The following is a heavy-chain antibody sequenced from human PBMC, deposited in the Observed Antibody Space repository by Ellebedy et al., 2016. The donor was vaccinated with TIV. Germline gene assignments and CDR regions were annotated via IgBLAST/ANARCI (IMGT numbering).Heavy chain of an antibody. Sequence: ASVKVSXXPSGYTFTSFAINWVRQAPGQGLEWVGWITVHNGNATYAQKLQDRVVMTTDTSTCTAYMELRSLRSGDTAVYYCMRGLGLAPPFTDYWGQGTLVTVSA. CDR1: GYTFTSFA. CDR3: MRGLGLAPPFTDY. CDR2: ITVHNGNA. V-gene: IGHV1-18*01. D-gene: IGHD3-3*02. J-gene: IGHJ4*02.